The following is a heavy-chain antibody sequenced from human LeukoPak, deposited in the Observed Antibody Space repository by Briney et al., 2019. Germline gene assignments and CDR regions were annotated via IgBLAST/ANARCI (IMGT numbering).Heavy chain of an antibody. J-gene: IGHJ4*02. CDR3: AKGVPGRDGYNYFDY. V-gene: IGHV3-23*01. Sequence: GGSLRLSCAASGFTFSSYAMSWVRRAPGKGLEWVSAISGSGGSTYYADSVKGRFTISRDNSKNTLYLQMNSLRAEDTAVYYCAKGVPGRDGYNYFDYWGQGTLVTVSS. D-gene: IGHD5-24*01. CDR2: ISGSGGST. CDR1: GFTFSSYA.